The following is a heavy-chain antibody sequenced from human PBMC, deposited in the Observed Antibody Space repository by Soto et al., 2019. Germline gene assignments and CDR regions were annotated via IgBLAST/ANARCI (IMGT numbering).Heavy chain of an antibody. V-gene: IGHV4-39*01. Sequence: PSETLSLTCTVSGGSISSSSYYWGWIRQPPGKGLEWIGSIYYSGSTYYNPSLKSRVTISVDTSKNQFSLKLSSVTAADTAVYYCARRRNDYGDYCFDYWGQGTLVTVSS. CDR2: IYYSGST. D-gene: IGHD4-17*01. CDR1: GGSISSSSYY. CDR3: ARRRNDYGDYCFDY. J-gene: IGHJ4*02.